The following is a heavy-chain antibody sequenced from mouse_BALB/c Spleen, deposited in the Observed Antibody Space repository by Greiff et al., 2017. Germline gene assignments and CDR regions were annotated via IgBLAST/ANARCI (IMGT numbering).Heavy chain of an antibody. CDR2: IDPANGNT. J-gene: IGHJ2*01. D-gene: IGHD1-1*01. CDR1: GFNIKDTY. CDR3: APDYYGSSYFDY. Sequence: VQLKQSGAELVKPGASVKLSCTASGFNIKDTYMHWVKQRPEQGLEWIGRIDPANGNTKYDPKFQGKATITADTSSNTAYLQLSSLTSEDTAVYYCAPDYYGSSYFDYWGQGTTLTVSS. V-gene: IGHV14-3*02.